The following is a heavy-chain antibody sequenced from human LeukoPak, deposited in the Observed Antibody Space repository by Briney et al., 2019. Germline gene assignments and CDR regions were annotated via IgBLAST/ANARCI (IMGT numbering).Heavy chain of an antibody. CDR2: ISGSGHKT. J-gene: IGHJ4*02. V-gene: IGHV3-23*01. CDR1: GFTFSRFA. D-gene: IGHD3-22*01. CDR3: AKDANYYDSSGYLIPFDY. Sequence: GGSLRLSCSASGFTFSRFAMSWVRQLPGKGLEWVSSISGSGHKTYYGDSVKGRFSVSRDNSKNILYLQMDSLRADDSALYYCAKDANYYDSSGYLIPFDYWGQGTLVTVSP.